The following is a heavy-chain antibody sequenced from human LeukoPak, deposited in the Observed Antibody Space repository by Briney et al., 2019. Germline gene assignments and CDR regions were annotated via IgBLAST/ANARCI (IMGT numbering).Heavy chain of an antibody. D-gene: IGHD3-9*01. CDR2: IIPILGIA. V-gene: IGHV1-69*04. Sequence: ASVKVSCKASGGTFSSYAISWVRQAPGQGLEWMGRIIPILGIANYAQKFQGRVTITADKSTSTAYMELSSLRSEDTAVYYCAKGPILTGYHYFDYWGQGTLVTVSS. CDR1: GGTFSSYA. J-gene: IGHJ4*02. CDR3: AKGPILTGYHYFDY.